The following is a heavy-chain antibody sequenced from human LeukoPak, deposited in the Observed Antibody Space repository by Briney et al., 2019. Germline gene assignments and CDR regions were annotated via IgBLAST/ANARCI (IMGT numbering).Heavy chain of an antibody. V-gene: IGHV4-34*01. J-gene: IGHJ6*02. CDR1: GGSFSGYY. CDR3: ARGLIVVVPAATERYYYGMDV. Sequence: TSETLSLTCAVYGGSFSGYYWSWIRQPPGKGLEWIGEINHSGSTNYNPSLKSRVTISVDTSKNQFSLKLSSVTAADTAVYYCARGLIVVVPAATERYYYGMDVWGQGTTVTVSS. CDR2: INHSGST. D-gene: IGHD2-2*01.